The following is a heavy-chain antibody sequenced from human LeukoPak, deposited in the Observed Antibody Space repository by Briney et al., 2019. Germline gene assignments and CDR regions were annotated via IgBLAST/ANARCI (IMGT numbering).Heavy chain of an antibody. D-gene: IGHD5-18*01. J-gene: IGHJ5*02. Sequence: ASVKVSCEVSGYTLTELSMHWVRQAPGKGLEWMGGFDPEDGETIYAQKFQGRVTMTEDTSTDTAYMELSSLRSEDTAVYYCATGGAERYSYANWFDPWGQGTLVTVSS. CDR1: GYTLTELS. CDR3: ATGGAERYSYANWFDP. CDR2: FDPEDGET. V-gene: IGHV1-24*01.